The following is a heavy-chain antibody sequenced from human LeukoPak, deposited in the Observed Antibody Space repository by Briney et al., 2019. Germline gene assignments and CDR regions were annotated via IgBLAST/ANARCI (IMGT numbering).Heavy chain of an antibody. D-gene: IGHD3-22*01. V-gene: IGHV3-7*01. Sequence: PGGSLRLSCAASGFTFSSYWMSWVRQAPGKGLEWVANIKQDGSEKYYVDSVKGRFTISRDNAKNSLYLQMNSLRAEDTAVYYCARARDTYDSSGYYDAFDIWGQGTMVTVSS. CDR2: IKQDGSEK. J-gene: IGHJ3*02. CDR1: GFTFSSYW. CDR3: ARARDTYDSSGYYDAFDI.